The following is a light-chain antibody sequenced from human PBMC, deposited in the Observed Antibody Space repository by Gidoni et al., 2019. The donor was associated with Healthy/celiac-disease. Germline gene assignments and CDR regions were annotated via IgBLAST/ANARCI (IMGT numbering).Light chain of an antibody. Sequence: DIQMTQSPSSLSASVGDRVTITCRASQSISSYLNWYQQKPGKAPKLLIYAASSLQSVVPSRFSCRGSGTDFTLTISSLQPADFATYYCQQSYSTPLTFGGGTKVEIK. V-gene: IGKV1-39*01. J-gene: IGKJ4*01. CDR3: QQSYSTPLT. CDR2: AAS. CDR1: QSISSY.